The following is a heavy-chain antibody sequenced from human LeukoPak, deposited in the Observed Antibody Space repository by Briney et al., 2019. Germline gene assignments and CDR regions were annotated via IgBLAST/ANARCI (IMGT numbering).Heavy chain of an antibody. D-gene: IGHD3-10*01. CDR3: AKGKYYYGSGSYPFDY. CDR1: GLTFSSYG. Sequence: GGSLRLSCAASGLTFSSYGMHWVRQAPGKGLEWVAFIRYDGSNKYYADSVKGRFTISRDNSKNTLYLQMNSLRAQDTAVYYCAKGKYYYGSGSYPFDYWGQGTLVTVSS. V-gene: IGHV3-30*02. CDR2: IRYDGSNK. J-gene: IGHJ4*02.